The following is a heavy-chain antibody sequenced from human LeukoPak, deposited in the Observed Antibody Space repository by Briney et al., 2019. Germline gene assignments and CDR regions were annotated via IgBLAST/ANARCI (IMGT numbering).Heavy chain of an antibody. CDR2: VYYGGSP. CDR1: GGSISSDNIY. D-gene: IGHD2-2*02. Sequence: PSETLSLTCSVSGGSISSDNIYWGWVRQPPGKGREWVGTVYYGGSPDYNPSLTSRVTMSVDTSKNQLSLKLYSVTAADTAVYYCARVNDCAGSSCSTRWIDPWGQGTLVTVSS. J-gene: IGHJ5*02. CDR3: ARVNDCAGSSCSTRWIDP. V-gene: IGHV4-39*07.